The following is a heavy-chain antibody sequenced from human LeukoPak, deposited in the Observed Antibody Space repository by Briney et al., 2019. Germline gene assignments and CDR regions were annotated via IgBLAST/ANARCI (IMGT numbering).Heavy chain of an antibody. V-gene: IGHV4-30-4*01. D-gene: IGHD2-2*01. CDR2: IYYSGST. CDR1: GGSISSGDYY. Sequence: SETLSLTCTVSGGSISSGDYYWSWIRQPPGKGLEWIGYIYYSGSTYHNPSLKSRVTISVDTSKNQFSLKLSSVTAADTAVYYCARGSVVSAALYYYYGMDVWGQGTTVTVSS. CDR3: ARGSVVSAALYYYYGMDV. J-gene: IGHJ6*02.